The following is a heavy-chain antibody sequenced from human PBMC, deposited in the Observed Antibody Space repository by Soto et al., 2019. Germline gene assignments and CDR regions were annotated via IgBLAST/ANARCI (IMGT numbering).Heavy chain of an antibody. J-gene: IGHJ5*02. CDR1: GYTFTSYG. CDR3: ARGLFEWSFPTKRDNWFDP. V-gene: IGHV1-18*01. CDR2: ISAYNGNT. Sequence: ASVKVSCKASGYTFTSYGISRARQAPGQGLEWMGWISAYNGNTNYAQKLQGRVTMTTDTSTSTAYMELRSLRSDDTAVYYCARGLFEWSFPTKRDNWFDPWGQGTLVTV. D-gene: IGHD3-3*01.